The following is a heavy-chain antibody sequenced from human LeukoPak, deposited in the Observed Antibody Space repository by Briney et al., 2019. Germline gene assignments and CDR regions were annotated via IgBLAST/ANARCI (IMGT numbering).Heavy chain of an antibody. V-gene: IGHV4-61*02. CDR3: ARSGIAVAGEGFDY. J-gene: IGHJ4*02. Sequence: TTSETLSLTCTVSGGSISSGSYYWSWIRQPAGKGLEWIGRIYTSGSTNYNPSLKSRVTISVDTSKNQFSLKLSSVTAADTAVYYCARSGIAVAGEGFDYWGQGTLVTVSS. CDR2: IYTSGST. D-gene: IGHD6-19*01. CDR1: GGSISSGSYY.